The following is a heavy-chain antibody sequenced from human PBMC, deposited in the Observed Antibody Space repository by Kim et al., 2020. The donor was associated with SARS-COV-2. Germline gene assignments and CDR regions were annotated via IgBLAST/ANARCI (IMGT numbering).Heavy chain of an antibody. Sequence: GGSLRLSCAASGFTFDDYTMHWVRQAPGKGLEWVSLISWDGGSTYYADSVKGRFTISRDNSKNSLYLQMNSLRTEDTALYYCAKDTARKGYCSSTSCYSSHNFDYWGQGTLVTVSS. CDR1: GFTFDDYT. CDR2: ISWDGGST. J-gene: IGHJ4*02. CDR3: AKDTARKGYCSSTSCYSSHNFDY. D-gene: IGHD2-2*01. V-gene: IGHV3-43*01.